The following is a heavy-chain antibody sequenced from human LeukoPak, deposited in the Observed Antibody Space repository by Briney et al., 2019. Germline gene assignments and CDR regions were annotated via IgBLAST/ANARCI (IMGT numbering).Heavy chain of an antibody. CDR2: VYFDGGT. Sequence: SETLSLTCSVSGRSVTSGTYHWGWIRQPPGRGLEWIGSVYFDGGTHYKPSLQSRVTISVDTSKNQFSLRLSSVTAADTALYYCARDHYYDGRGRFDPWGQGTLVTVSS. J-gene: IGHJ5*02. D-gene: IGHD3-16*01. V-gene: IGHV4-39*07. CDR3: ARDHYYDGRGRFDP. CDR1: GRSVTSGTYH.